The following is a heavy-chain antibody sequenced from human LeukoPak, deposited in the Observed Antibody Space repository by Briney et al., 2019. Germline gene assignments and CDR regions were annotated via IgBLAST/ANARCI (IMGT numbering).Heavy chain of an antibody. CDR3: AREDSSGWGYFQH. D-gene: IGHD6-19*01. CDR1: GGSITSGSYY. CDR2: IYTSGST. J-gene: IGHJ1*01. V-gene: IGHV4-61*09. Sequence: PSETLSLTCTVSGGSITSGSYYWSWIRQPAGKGLEWIGHIYTSGSTNYNPSLTSRVTMSVDTSKNQFSLKLSSVTAADTAVYYCAREDSSGWGYFQHWGQGTLVTVSS.